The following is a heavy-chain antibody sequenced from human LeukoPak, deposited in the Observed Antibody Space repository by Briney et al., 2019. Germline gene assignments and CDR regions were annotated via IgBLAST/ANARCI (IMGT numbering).Heavy chain of an antibody. D-gene: IGHD3-22*01. CDR3: ARPYYYDSRIDL. Sequence: SETLSLTCTVSGGSISSGDYYWSWIRQPPGKGLEWVGYMYYSGSTYYNPSLKSRVTISVDTSKNQFSLQLSSVTAADTAVYYCARPYYYDSRIDLWGQGTLVTVSS. J-gene: IGHJ5*02. V-gene: IGHV4-30-4*01. CDR2: MYYSGST. CDR1: GGSISSGDYY.